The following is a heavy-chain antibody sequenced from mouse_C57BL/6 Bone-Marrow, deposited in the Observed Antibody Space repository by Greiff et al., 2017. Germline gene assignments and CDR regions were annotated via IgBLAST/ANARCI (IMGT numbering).Heavy chain of an antibody. CDR1: GYTFTSYW. J-gene: IGHJ3*01. CDR2: IYPGSGST. Sequence: VKLQQPGAELVKPGASVKMSCKASGYTFTSYWITWVKQRPGQGLEWIGDIYPGSGSTNYNEKFKSKATLTVDTSSSTAYMQLSSLTSEDSAVYYCARGEYYGSSLAWFAYWGQGTLVTVSA. CDR3: ARGEYYGSSLAWFAY. D-gene: IGHD1-1*01. V-gene: IGHV1-55*01.